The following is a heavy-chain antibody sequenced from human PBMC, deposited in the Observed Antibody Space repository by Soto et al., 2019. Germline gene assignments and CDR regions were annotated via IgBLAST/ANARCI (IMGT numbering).Heavy chain of an antibody. D-gene: IGHD1-26*01. J-gene: IGHJ6*02. V-gene: IGHV3-23*01. CDR2: ISGSGGST. Sequence: LRLSCAASGFTFSSYAMSWVHQAPGKGLEWVSAISGSGGSTYYADSVKGRFTISRDNSKNTLYLQMKSLRAEDTAVYYCAKCIVPITNYYGMDVWGQGTTVTVSS. CDR1: GFTFSSYA. CDR3: AKCIVPITNYYGMDV.